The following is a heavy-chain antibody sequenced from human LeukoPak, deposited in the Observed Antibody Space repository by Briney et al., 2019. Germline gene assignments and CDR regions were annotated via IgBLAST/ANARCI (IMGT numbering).Heavy chain of an antibody. CDR1: GYSISSGYY. CDR3: ARAGYSGSLRGAFDI. V-gene: IGHV4-38-2*02. D-gene: IGHD1-26*01. CDR2: IYHSGST. J-gene: IGHJ3*02. Sequence: SETLSLTCTVSGYSISSGYYWGWIRQPPGKGLEWIGRIYHSGSTYYNPSLKSRVTISVDTSKNQFSLKLTSVTAADTAVYYCARAGYSGSLRGAFDIWGQGTMVTVSS.